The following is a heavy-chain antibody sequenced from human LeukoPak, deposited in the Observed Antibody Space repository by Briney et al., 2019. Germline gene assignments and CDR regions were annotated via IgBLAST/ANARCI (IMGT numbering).Heavy chain of an antibody. CDR3: ARDLRSDRGTAYCGGDCYSDAFDI. D-gene: IGHD2-21*02. V-gene: IGHV1-18*01. J-gene: IGHJ3*02. CDR2: ISAYNGNT. CDR1: GYTFTSYG. Sequence: SVKVSCKASGYTFTSYGISWVRQAPGQGLEWMGWISAYNGNTNYAQKLQGRVTMTTDTSTSTAYMELRSLRSDDTAVYYCARDLRSDRGTAYCGGDCYSDAFDIWGQGTMVTVSS.